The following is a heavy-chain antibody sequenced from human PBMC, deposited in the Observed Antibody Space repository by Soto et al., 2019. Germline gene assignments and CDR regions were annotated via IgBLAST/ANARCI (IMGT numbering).Heavy chain of an antibody. Sequence: GGSLRLSCAASGFTFSSYAMHWVRQAPGKGLEWVAVISYDGSNKYYADSVKGRFTISRDNSKNTLYLQMNSLRAEDTAVYYCARDKGINTVRGVIITRGMDVWGQGTTVTVSS. D-gene: IGHD3-10*01. CDR1: GFTFSSYA. J-gene: IGHJ6*02. V-gene: IGHV3-30-3*01. CDR2: ISYDGSNK. CDR3: ARDKGINTVRGVIITRGMDV.